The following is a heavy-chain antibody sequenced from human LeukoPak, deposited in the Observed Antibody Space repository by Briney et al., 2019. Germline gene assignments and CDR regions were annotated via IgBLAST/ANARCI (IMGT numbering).Heavy chain of an antibody. CDR2: ITSDGSST. CDR1: GFTFSSYW. D-gene: IGHD3-16*02. V-gene: IGHV3-74*01. CDR3: ARGEDDYVWGSYRFDY. J-gene: IGHJ4*02. Sequence: GGSLRLSCAASGFTFSSYWMHWVRQVPGKGLVWVSRITSDGSSTNYADSVKGRFTISRDNSKNTLYLQMNSLRAEDTAVYYCARGEDDYVWGSYRFDYWGQGTLVTVSS.